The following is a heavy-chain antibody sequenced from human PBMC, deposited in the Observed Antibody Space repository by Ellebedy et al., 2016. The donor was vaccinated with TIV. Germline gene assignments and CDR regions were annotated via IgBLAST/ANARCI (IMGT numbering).Heavy chain of an antibody. V-gene: IGHV3-7*01. J-gene: IGHJ4*02. D-gene: IGHD5/OR15-5a*01. Sequence: GESLKISCEASGFTFSRNWISWFRLAPGKGLEWVANIKQDGSEKYYVDSVKGRFTISRDNSQNTLYLLMNSLRGDDTAIYYCARALNHVDTVSTAPLDCWGQGTLVTVSS. CDR1: GFTFSRNW. CDR2: IKQDGSEK. CDR3: ARALNHVDTVSTAPLDC.